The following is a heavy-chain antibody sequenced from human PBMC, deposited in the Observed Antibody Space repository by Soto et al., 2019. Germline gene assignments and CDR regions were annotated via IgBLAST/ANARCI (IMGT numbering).Heavy chain of an antibody. CDR3: ASGTGHYYGMDV. J-gene: IGHJ6*02. Sequence: SERLSLARTVAICSMGSYYWGWVRQPPGKVLEWIGYIYYSGSTNYNPSLKSRVTISVDTSKNQFSLKLSSVTAADTAVYYCASGTGHYYGMDVWGQGTTVTVSS. V-gene: IGHV4-59*01. CDR1: ICSMGSYY. D-gene: IGHD1-1*01. CDR2: IYYSGST.